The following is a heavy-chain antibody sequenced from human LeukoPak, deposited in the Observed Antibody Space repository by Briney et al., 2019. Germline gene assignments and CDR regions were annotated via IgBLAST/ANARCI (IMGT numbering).Heavy chain of an antibody. J-gene: IGHJ4*02. CDR3: ARGRSVFLKLLDY. CDR2: INHSGGT. D-gene: IGHD1-14*01. Sequence: SETLSLTCAVYSGSFSGYYWSWIRQPPGKGLEWIGEINHSGGTNYNPSLKSRVTISVDTSKNQFSLKLSSVTAADTAVYYCARGRSVFLKLLDYWGQGTLVTVSS. V-gene: IGHV4-34*01. CDR1: SGSFSGYY.